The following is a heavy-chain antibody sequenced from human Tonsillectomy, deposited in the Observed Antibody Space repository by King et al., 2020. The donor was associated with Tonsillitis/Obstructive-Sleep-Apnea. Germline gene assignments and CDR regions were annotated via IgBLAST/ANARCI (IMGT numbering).Heavy chain of an antibody. CDR1: GYTFTGYY. CDR3: ARGLPYGSGSYKFDY. CDR2: INPNSGGT. V-gene: IGHV1-2*06. Sequence: QLVQSGAEVKKPGASVKVSCKASGYTFTGYYMHWVRQAPGQGLEWMGRINPNSGGTNYAQKFQGRVTMTRDTSISTAYMELSRLRSDDTAVYYCARGLPYGSGSYKFDYWGQGTLVTVSS. D-gene: IGHD3-10*01. J-gene: IGHJ4*02.